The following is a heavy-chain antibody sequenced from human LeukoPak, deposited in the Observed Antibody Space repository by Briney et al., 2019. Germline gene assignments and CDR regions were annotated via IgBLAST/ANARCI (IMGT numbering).Heavy chain of an antibody. CDR2: IYYSGST. Sequence: SETLSLTCTVSGGSISSYYWSWIRQPPGKGLEWIGYIYYSGSTNYNPSLKSRVTISVDTSKNQFSLKLSSVTAADTAVYYLARGTPYYDFWSGLAADYWGQGTLVTVSS. V-gene: IGHV4-59*01. J-gene: IGHJ4*02. CDR1: GGSISSYY. CDR3: ARGTPYYDFWSGLAADY. D-gene: IGHD3-3*01.